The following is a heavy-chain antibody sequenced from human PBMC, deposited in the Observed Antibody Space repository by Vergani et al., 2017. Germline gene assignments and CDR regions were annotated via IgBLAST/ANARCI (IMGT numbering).Heavy chain of an antibody. CDR2: VDPEDGET. CDR1: GYTFTDHY. V-gene: IGHV1-69-2*01. CDR3: ARVLQGPAASGGFDP. Sequence: EVQLVQSGAEVKKPGATMKISCKVSGYTFTDHYMHWVKQAPGKGLEWMGLVDPEDGETIYAEKFKGRVTIAADTSTDTAHLELSSLRSEDTAVYYCARVLQGPAASGGFDPWGQGTMVTVSS. J-gene: IGHJ5*02. D-gene: IGHD2-2*01.